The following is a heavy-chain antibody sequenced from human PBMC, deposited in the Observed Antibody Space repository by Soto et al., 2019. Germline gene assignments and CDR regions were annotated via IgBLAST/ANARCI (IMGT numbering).Heavy chain of an antibody. CDR2: ISSDGSST. V-gene: IGHV3-74*01. CDR1: GFTFNNYW. D-gene: IGHD4-4*01. CDR3: AAMATVTTDDSY. J-gene: IGHJ4*02. Sequence: GGSLRLSCAASGFTFNNYWMHWVRQDPGKGLVWVSRISSDGSSTNYADSVKGRFAISRDNAKNTVYLQMNSLRVEDTAVYYCAAMATVTTDDSYWGQGTLVTVSS.